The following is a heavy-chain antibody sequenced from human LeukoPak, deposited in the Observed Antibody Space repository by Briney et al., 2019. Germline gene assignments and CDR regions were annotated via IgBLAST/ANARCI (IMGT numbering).Heavy chain of an antibody. CDR2: MNPNSGNT. CDR1: GYTFTSYD. Sequence: ASVKVSCKASGYTFTSYDINWVRQATGQGLEWMGWMNPNSGNTGYAQKFQGRVTITGNTSISTAYMELSSLRSEDTAVYYCARKDCSGGSCYSNWFDPWGQGTLVTVSS. J-gene: IGHJ5*02. CDR3: ARKDCSGGSCYSNWFDP. V-gene: IGHV1-8*03. D-gene: IGHD2-15*01.